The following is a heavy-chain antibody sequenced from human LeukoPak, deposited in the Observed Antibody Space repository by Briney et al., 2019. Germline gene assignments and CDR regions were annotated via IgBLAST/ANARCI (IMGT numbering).Heavy chain of an antibody. Sequence: SQTLSLTCTVSGGSIGSGGYYWSWIRQHPGKGLEWIGYIYYSGSTYYNPSLKSRVTISVDTSKNQFSLKLSSVTAADTAVYYYARVRGGGRATYFDYWGQGTLVTVSS. V-gene: IGHV4-31*03. D-gene: IGHD1-26*01. J-gene: IGHJ4*02. CDR2: IYYSGST. CDR1: GGSIGSGGYY. CDR3: ARVRGGGRATYFDY.